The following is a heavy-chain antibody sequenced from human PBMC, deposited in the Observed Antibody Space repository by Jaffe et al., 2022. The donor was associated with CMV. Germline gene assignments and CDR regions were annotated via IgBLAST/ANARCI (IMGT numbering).Heavy chain of an antibody. V-gene: IGHV3-15*01. J-gene: IGHJ4*02. CDR1: GFIFSDPW. CDR2: IKSKTDGGTT. D-gene: IGHD3-16*02. Sequence: EVQLVESGGGLVKPGGSLRLSCAASGFIFSDPWMSWVRQAPGKGLEWVGRIKSKTDGGTTDYAAPVKGRFTVSRDDSKNTLYLQMDSLKTEDTAVYYCSTLLTFGGVIVMAYWGQGTLVTVSS. CDR3: STLLTFGGVIVMAY.